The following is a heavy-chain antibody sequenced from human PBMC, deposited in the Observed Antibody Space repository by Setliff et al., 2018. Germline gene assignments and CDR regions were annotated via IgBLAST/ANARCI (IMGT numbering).Heavy chain of an antibody. CDR2: IYHGGKT. V-gene: IGHV4-39*01. CDR3: ARMSGFLYMDV. J-gene: IGHJ6*03. CDR1: GGSISSGVYY. Sequence: PSETLSLTCTVSGGSISSGVYYWGWIRQPPGKGLEWIGRIYHGGKTYYNTSLESRLTISVDTSKNQFSLKLRSVTAADTGVYYCARMSGFLYMDVWGKGTTVTVS. D-gene: IGHD3-3*01.